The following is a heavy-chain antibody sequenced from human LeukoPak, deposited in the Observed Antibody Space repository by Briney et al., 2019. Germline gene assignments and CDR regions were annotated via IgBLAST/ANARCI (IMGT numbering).Heavy chain of an antibody. Sequence: GGSLRLSCAASGFTFSSYAMHWVRQAPGKGLEWVAVISYDGSNKYYADSVKGRFTISRDNAKNSLYLQMNSLRAEDTAVYYCARKAGSYGSMDVWGKGTTVTVSS. CDR1: GFTFSSYA. J-gene: IGHJ6*03. CDR3: ARKAGSYGSMDV. V-gene: IGHV3-30*07. D-gene: IGHD5-18*01. CDR2: ISYDGSNK.